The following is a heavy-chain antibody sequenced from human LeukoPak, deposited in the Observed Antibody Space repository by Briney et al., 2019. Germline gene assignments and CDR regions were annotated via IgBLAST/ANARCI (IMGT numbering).Heavy chain of an antibody. J-gene: IGHJ4*02. CDR1: GGSIRSFY. D-gene: IGHD1-20*01. CDR3: ARERGITGTTNHFDY. V-gene: IGHV4-4*07. Sequence: SETLSLTCIVSGGSIRSFYWNWVRQPAGGGLEWIGRIFSSGNTNYNPSLKSRVIMSIDTSKNQFSLNLTSVTAADTAVYYCARERGITGTTNHFDYWGQGTLLTVSS. CDR2: IFSSGNT.